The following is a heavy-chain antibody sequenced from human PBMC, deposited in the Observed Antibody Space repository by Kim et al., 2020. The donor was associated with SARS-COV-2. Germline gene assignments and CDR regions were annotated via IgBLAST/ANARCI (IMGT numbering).Heavy chain of an antibody. D-gene: IGHD3-22*01. CDR3: AKSRLNSSGYYPRYWYFDL. J-gene: IGHJ2*01. CDR1: GFTFSSYA. Sequence: GGSLRLSCAASGFTFSSYAMSWVRQAPGKGLEWVSAISGSGGSTYYADSVKGRFTISRDNSKNTLYLQMNSLRAEDTAVYYCAKSRLNSSGYYPRYWYFDLWGRGTLVTVSS. V-gene: IGHV3-23*01. CDR2: ISGSGGST.